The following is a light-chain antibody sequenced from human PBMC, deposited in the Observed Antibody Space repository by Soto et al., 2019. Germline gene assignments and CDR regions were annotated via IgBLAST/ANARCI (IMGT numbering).Light chain of an antibody. V-gene: IGKV3-20*01. CDR3: QQYGSSPFT. J-gene: IGKJ3*01. Sequence: EIVLTQSPGTLSLSPGERATLSCKTSQSVSSSYLAWFQQKPGQGPRLLIYGASSRATGIPDRFSGSGSGTDFTLTISRLEPEDFAMYYCQQYGSSPFTFGPGTKVDIK. CDR2: GAS. CDR1: QSVSSSY.